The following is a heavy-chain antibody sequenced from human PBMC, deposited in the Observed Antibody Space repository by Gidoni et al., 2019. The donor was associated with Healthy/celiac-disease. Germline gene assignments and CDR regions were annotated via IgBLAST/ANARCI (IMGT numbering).Heavy chain of an antibody. CDR2: INHSGST. CDR3: ARRTTGTFHYGSGSYLIDI. D-gene: IGHD3-10*01. V-gene: IGHV4-34*01. Sequence: QVQLQQWGAGLLKPSETLSLTCAVYGGSFSGYYWSWIRQPPGKGLEWIGEINHSGSTNYNPSLKSRVTISVDTSKNQFSLKLSSVTAADTAVYYCARRTTGTFHYGSGSYLIDIWGQGTMVTVSS. CDR1: GGSFSGYY. J-gene: IGHJ3*02.